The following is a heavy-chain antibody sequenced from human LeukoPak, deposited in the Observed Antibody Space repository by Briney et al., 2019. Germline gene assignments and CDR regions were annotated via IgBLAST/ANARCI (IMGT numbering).Heavy chain of an antibody. CDR2: ITASGGST. CDR3: AKDGQVVPAAYFDY. Sequence: GGSLRLSCAASGFTFSSYAMSWVRQAPGKGLEWVSAITASGGSTYYADSVKGRFTISRDNSKNTLYLQMDSLRAEDTAVYYCAKDGQVVPAAYFDYWGQGTLVTVCS. J-gene: IGHJ4*02. V-gene: IGHV3-23*01. CDR1: GFTFSSYA. D-gene: IGHD2-2*01.